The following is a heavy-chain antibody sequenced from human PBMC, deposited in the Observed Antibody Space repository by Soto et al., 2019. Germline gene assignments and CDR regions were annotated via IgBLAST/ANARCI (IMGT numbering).Heavy chain of an antibody. CDR2: MNPSSGNP. D-gene: IGHD3-9*01. V-gene: IGHV1-8*01. CDR3: ARDGVLRYFDWLLGGNDDFDI. Sequence: QVQLVQSGAEVKKPGASVKVSCKASGYTFTSYDLNWVRQATGQGLERMGWMNPSSGNPGYAEKFQGRVTMTRNTTISKAYMELSSLSFEDTAVYYCARDGVLRYFDWLLGGNDDFDIWGQGTMVTVSS. J-gene: IGHJ3*02. CDR1: GYTFTSYD.